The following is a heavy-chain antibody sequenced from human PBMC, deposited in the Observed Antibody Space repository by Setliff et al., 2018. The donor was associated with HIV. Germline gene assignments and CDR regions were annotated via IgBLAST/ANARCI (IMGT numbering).Heavy chain of an antibody. D-gene: IGHD4-17*01. CDR1: GFTFNTYA. V-gene: IGHV3-23*01. CDR2: ISAGGGNT. CDR3: AKDPTHDSYGDYYWYFDL. J-gene: IGHJ2*01. Sequence: PGESLKISCAASGFTFNTYAMNWVRQAPGKGLEWVSGISAGGGNTYYGDSVKGRLTISRDNSKNTLYLQMNSLRAEDTAVYYCAKDPTHDSYGDYYWYFDLWGRGTLVTVSS.